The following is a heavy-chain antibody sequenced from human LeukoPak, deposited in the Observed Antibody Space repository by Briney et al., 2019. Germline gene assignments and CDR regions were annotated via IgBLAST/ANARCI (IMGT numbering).Heavy chain of an antibody. CDR1: GGSISSGGYS. J-gene: IGHJ3*02. CDR2: IYYSGST. V-gene: IGHV4-61*08. Sequence: PSQTLSLTCAVSGGSISSGGYSWSWIRQPPGKGLEWIGYIYYSGSTNYNPSLKSRVTISVDTSKNQFSLKLSSVTAADTAVYYCATNYYYDSSGWDAFDIWGQGTMVTVSS. CDR3: ATNYYYDSSGWDAFDI. D-gene: IGHD3-22*01.